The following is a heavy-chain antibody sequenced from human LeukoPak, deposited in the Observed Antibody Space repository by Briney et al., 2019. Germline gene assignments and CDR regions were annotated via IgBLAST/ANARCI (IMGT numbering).Heavy chain of an antibody. V-gene: IGHV1-46*01. J-gene: IGHJ4*02. CDR1: GYTFTSYY. CDR3: ASGGPRGYSYGSFDY. CDR2: INPSGGST. Sequence: ASVKVSCKASGYTFTSYYMHWVRQAPGQGLEWMGIINPSGGSTSYAQKLQGRVTMTTDTSTSTAYMELRSLRSDDTAVYYCASGGPRGYSYGSFDYWGQGTLVTVSS. D-gene: IGHD5-18*01.